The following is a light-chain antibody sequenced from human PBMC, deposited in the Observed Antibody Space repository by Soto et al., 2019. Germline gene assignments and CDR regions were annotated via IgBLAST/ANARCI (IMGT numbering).Light chain of an antibody. CDR1: SSDVGSYNL. CDR2: DDN. V-gene: IGLV2-23*01. Sequence: QSALTQPASVSGSPGQSITISCTGTSSDVGSYNLVSWYQQHPGKAPKLIIDDDNKRPSGVSVRFSGSKSGNTASLTISGLQAEDEADYYCCSYAGTSTWVFGGGTKLTVL. CDR3: CSYAGTSTWV. J-gene: IGLJ3*02.